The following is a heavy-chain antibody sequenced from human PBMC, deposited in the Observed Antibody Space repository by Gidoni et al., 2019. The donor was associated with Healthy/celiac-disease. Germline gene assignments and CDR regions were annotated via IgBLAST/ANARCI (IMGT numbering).Heavy chain of an antibody. CDR1: GFTFSSYA. Sequence: SGGGVVQPGRSLRLSCAASGFTFSSYAMHWVRQAPGKGLEWVAVISYDGSNKYYADSVKGRFTISRDNSKNTLYLQMNSLRAEDTAVYYCASSGYYTSYWFDPWGQGTLVTVSS. D-gene: IGHD3-3*01. CDR2: ISYDGSNK. J-gene: IGHJ5*02. V-gene: IGHV3-30*01. CDR3: ASSGYYTSYWFDP.